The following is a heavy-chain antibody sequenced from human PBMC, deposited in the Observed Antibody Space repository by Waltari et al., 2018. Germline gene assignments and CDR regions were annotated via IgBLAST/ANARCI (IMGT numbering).Heavy chain of an antibody. CDR1: GFTVSSKY. D-gene: IGHD6-19*01. CDR3: TSGWGFDP. Sequence: EVQLVESGGGLIQPGGSLRLSCAASGFTVSSKYMSWVRQAPGKGLEWVSLIHSDGKTYYADSAKGRLTISRDNFKNTLYLQMNSLRAEDTAVYYCTSGWGFDPWGQGTLVTVSA. CDR2: IHSDGKT. V-gene: IGHV3-53*01. J-gene: IGHJ5*02.